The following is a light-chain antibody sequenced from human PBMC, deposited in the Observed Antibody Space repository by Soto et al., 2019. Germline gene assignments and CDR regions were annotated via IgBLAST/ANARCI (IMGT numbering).Light chain of an antibody. J-gene: IGKJ1*01. V-gene: IGKV1-5*01. CDR1: QSIGSW. CDR2: AAS. Sequence: DIQMTQSPSTLSASVGDRVTITCRASQSIGSWLAWYQQKPGKAPNLLIYAASSLQSGVPSRFSGSGSGTDFTLTISSLQRDDFAIYYCQQYNLYSRTLGQGTKVDIK. CDR3: QQYNLYSRT.